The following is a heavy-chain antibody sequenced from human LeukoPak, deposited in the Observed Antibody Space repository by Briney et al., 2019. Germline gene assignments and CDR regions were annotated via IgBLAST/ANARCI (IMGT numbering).Heavy chain of an antibody. J-gene: IGHJ6*02. D-gene: IGHD2-2*01. CDR2: ISSSSSYI. CDR3: AREGCSSTSCHYYYYGMDV. Sequence: PGGSLRLSCAASGFTFSSYSMNWVRQAPGKGLEWVSSISSSSSYIYYADSVKGRFTISRDNAKNSLYLQMNSLRAGDTAVYYCAREGCSSTSCHYYYYGMDVWGQGTTVTVSS. V-gene: IGHV3-21*01. CDR1: GFTFSSYS.